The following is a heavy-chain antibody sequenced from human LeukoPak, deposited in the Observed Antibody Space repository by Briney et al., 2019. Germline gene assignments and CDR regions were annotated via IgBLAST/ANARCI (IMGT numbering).Heavy chain of an antibody. CDR1: GFTFSDYY. V-gene: IGHV3-11*05. Sequence: GGSLRLSCAASGFTFSDYYMSWIRQAPGKGLEWVSYISSSSSYANYADSVKGRFTISRDNAKNSLYLQMNSLRAEDTAVYYCARDPGYSYGQTFGYWGQGTLVTVSS. CDR2: ISSSSSYA. D-gene: IGHD5-18*01. J-gene: IGHJ4*02. CDR3: ARDPGYSYGQTFGY.